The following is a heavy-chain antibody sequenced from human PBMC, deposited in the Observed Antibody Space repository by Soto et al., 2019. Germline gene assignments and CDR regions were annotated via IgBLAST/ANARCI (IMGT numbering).Heavy chain of an antibody. J-gene: IGHJ6*02. D-gene: IGHD3-22*01. CDR1: GGSISQYY. CDR2: IYYSGTT. CDR3: ARDRDYYESSGPMEV. V-gene: IGHV4-59*01. Sequence: SETLSLTCTVFGGSISQYYWSWIRQTPGKGLEWIGYIYYSGTTNYNPSLKSRVTISVDTSKNQFSLMLSSVTAADTAVYYCARDRDYYESSGPMEVWGQGTTVTVSS.